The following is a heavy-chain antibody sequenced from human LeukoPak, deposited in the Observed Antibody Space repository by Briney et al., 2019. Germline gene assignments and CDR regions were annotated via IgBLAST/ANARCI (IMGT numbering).Heavy chain of an antibody. J-gene: IGHJ4*02. V-gene: IGHV1-2*06. CDR3: ASAKYYDSSGYLAGCFDY. CDR2: INPNSGGT. D-gene: IGHD3-22*01. Sequence: ASVKVSCKASGYTFTGYYMHWVRQAPGQGLEWMGRINPNSGGTNYAQKFQGRVTMTRDTSISTAYMELSRLRPDDTAVYYCASAKYYDSSGYLAGCFDYWGQGTLVTVSS. CDR1: GYTFTGYY.